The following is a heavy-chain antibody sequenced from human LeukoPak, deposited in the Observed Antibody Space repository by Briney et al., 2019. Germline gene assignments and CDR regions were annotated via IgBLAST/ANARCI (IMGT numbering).Heavy chain of an antibody. J-gene: IGHJ4*02. D-gene: IGHD5-12*01. CDR1: GFTFSSYA. Sequence: GGSLRLSCAASGFTFSSYAMSWVRQAPGKGLEWVSAIGGDAVSTYYADSVKGRFSISRDNSKNTLYLHMNSLRAEDTAVYYCARDLGNSGYGCDYWGQGTLVTVSS. V-gene: IGHV3-23*01. CDR3: ARDLGNSGYGCDY. CDR2: IGGDAVST.